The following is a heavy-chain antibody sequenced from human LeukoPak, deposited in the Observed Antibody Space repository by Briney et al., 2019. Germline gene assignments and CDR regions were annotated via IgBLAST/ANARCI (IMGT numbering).Heavy chain of an antibody. Sequence: SETLSLTCTVSGGSISSYYWSWIRQPPGKGLEWIGYIYYSGSTNYNPSLKSRVTISVDTSKNQFSLKLSSVTAADTAVYYCASSGGSSGYYYVVYFDYWGQGTLVTVSS. J-gene: IGHJ4*02. V-gene: IGHV4-59*08. CDR1: GGSISSYY. CDR2: IYYSGST. D-gene: IGHD3-22*01. CDR3: ASSGGSSGYYYVVYFDY.